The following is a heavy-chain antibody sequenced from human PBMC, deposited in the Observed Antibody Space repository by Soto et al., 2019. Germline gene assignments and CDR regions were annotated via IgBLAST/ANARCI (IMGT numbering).Heavy chain of an antibody. Sequence: QVQLRESGPGLMRPSQTLSLTCTVSGASVTSTGYYWTWIRQSPGTGLKWLGYILHNGNADYSPSLETRLSISLDSSKNQFSLKVNSVSAADTAIYFCARVSAVIAEYYFDYWGQGALVTVSS. J-gene: IGHJ4*02. D-gene: IGHD2-21*01. CDR2: ILHNGNA. CDR3: ARVSAVIAEYYFDY. V-gene: IGHV4-30-4*01. CDR1: GASVTSTGYY.